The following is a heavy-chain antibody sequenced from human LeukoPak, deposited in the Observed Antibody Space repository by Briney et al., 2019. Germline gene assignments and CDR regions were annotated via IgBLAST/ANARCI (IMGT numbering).Heavy chain of an antibody. CDR2: ISHSGST. CDR3: ARGRHSSSWLYYYYYMDV. V-gene: IGHV4-34*01. J-gene: IGHJ6*03. CDR1: GGSFSGYY. Sequence: SETLSLTCAVYGGSFSGYYWSWIRQPPGKGLEWIGEISHSGSTNYNPSLKSRVTISVDTSKNQFSLKLSSVTAADTAVYYCARGRHSSSWLYYYYYMDVWGKGTTVTVSS. D-gene: IGHD6-13*01.